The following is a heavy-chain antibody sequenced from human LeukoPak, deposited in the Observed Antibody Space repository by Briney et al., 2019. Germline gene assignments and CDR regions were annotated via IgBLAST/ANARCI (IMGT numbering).Heavy chain of an antibody. D-gene: IGHD3-22*01. Sequence: PGGSLRLSCAASGFTLDDYGMSWVRQAPGKGLEWVSGINWNGGSTGYADSVKGRFTISRDNAKNSLYLQMNSLRAEDTALYYCARDTYYYDSSGYFDYWGQGTLVTVSS. V-gene: IGHV3-20*04. CDR2: INWNGGST. J-gene: IGHJ4*02. CDR1: GFTLDDYG. CDR3: ARDTYYYDSSGYFDY.